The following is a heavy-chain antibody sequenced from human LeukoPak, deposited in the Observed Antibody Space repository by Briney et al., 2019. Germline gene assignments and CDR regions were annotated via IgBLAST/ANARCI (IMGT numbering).Heavy chain of an antibody. V-gene: IGHV4-34*01. Sequence: PSETLSLTCAVYGGSFSGYYWSWIRQPPGKGLEWIGEINHSGSTNCNPSLKSRVTISVDTSKNQFSLKLSSVTAADTAVYYCARSVDTAMVHFDYWGQGTLVTVSS. CDR2: INHSGST. CDR1: GGSFSGYY. CDR3: ARSVDTAMVHFDY. J-gene: IGHJ4*02. D-gene: IGHD5-18*01.